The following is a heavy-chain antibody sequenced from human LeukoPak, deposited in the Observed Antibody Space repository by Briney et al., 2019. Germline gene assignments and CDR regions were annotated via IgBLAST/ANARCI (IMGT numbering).Heavy chain of an antibody. CDR2: ISYDGSNK. CDR3: AIGGILTPDYYGMDV. D-gene: IGHD3-9*01. V-gene: IGHV3-30*03. Sequence: GGSLRLSCAASGFTFSSYGMHWVRQAPGKGLEWVAVISYDGSNKYYADSVKGRFTISRDNSKNTLYLQMNSLRAEDTAVYYCAIGGILTPDYYGMDVWGQGTTVTVSS. CDR1: GFTFSSYG. J-gene: IGHJ6*02.